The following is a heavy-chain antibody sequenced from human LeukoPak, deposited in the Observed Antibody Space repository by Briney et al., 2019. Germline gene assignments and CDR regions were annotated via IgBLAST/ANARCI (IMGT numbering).Heavy chain of an antibody. CDR1: GFPFTSHA. CDR3: VKVLTLWFGALDY. D-gene: IGHD3-10*01. CDR2: ISGSGTTT. Sequence: GGSLRLSCTASGFPFTSHAMTWVRQAPGKGLEWLSSISGSGTTTYYAESVRGRLTISRDNSKNTLYLEMNRLRVEDTAVYYCVKVLTLWFGALDYWGQGSLVSVFS. J-gene: IGHJ4*02. V-gene: IGHV3-23*01.